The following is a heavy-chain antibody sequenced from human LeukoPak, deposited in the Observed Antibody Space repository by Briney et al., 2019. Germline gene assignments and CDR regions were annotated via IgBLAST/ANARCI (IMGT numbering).Heavy chain of an antibody. Sequence: GASVKVSCKASGGTFSIYAISWVRQAPGQGLEWMGGIIPIFGTANYAQKFQGRVTITADESTSTAYMELSSLRSEDTAVYYCARAGGYSYGYAPLDYWGQGTLVTVSS. V-gene: IGHV1-69*13. CDR2: IIPIFGTA. J-gene: IGHJ4*02. D-gene: IGHD5-18*01. CDR1: GGTFSIYA. CDR3: ARAGGYSYGYAPLDY.